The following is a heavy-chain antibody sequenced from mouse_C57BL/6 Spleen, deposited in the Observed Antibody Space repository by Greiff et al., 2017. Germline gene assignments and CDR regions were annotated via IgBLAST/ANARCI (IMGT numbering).Heavy chain of an antibody. Sequence: EVQLQQSGAELVRPGASVTLSCTASGFNIKDYYMHWVKQRPEQGLEWIGRIDPEDGDTEYAPKFKGKATMTADKSSNTAYLQLSSLTSEDTAVYYCTHSSYRYFDVWGTGTTVTVSS. V-gene: IGHV14-1*01. CDR3: THSSYRYFDV. J-gene: IGHJ1*03. D-gene: IGHD1-1*01. CDR2: IDPEDGDT. CDR1: GFNIKDYY.